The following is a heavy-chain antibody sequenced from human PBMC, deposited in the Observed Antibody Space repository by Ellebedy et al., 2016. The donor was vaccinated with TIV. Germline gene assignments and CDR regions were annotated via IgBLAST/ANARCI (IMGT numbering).Heavy chain of an antibody. CDR1: GGSFSGYY. CDR3: ARGSWGYPHFDY. CDR2: TFYSGSS. D-gene: IGHD7-27*01. Sequence: LRLSXAVYGGSFSGYYWSWIRQLPGKGLQWIGYTFYSGSSYYNPSLKSRVSIAVDTSKNQFSLNLNSVSAADTAVYYCARGSWGYPHFDYWGQGTLVTVSS. V-gene: IGHV4-31*11. J-gene: IGHJ4*02.